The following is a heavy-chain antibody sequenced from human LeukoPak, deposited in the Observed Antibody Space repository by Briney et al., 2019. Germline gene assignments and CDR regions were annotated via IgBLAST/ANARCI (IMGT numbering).Heavy chain of an antibody. J-gene: IGHJ4*02. CDR2: ISSSSSYT. CDR3: AREVAAAGALDY. CDR1: GFTFSDYY. V-gene: IGHV3-11*06. D-gene: IGHD6-13*01. Sequence: GGSLRLSCAASGFTFSDYYMSWIHQAPGKGLEWVSYISSSSSYTNYADPVKGRFTISRDNAKNSLYLQMNSLRAEDTAVYYCAREVAAAGALDYWGQGTLVTVSS.